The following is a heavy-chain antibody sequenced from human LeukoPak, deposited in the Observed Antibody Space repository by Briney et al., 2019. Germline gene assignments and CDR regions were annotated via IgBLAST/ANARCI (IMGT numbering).Heavy chain of an antibody. Sequence: PSETLSLTCAVYGGPFGVYYWSWVRQPPGKGLEWIGEINHSGSTNYSPSLKSRVTISVDTSKNHFSLKLSSMTAADTAVYYCAGPGAGDLDYWGQGTLVTVSS. D-gene: IGHD3-10*01. CDR3: AGPGAGDLDY. J-gene: IGHJ4*02. CDR2: INHSGST. CDR1: GGPFGVYY. V-gene: IGHV4-34*01.